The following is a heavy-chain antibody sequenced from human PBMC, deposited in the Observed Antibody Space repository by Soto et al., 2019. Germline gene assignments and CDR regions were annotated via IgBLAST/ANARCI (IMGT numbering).Heavy chain of an antibody. CDR2: IWSDGSYS. V-gene: IGHV3-33*01. Sequence: QVQLVQSGGGVVQSGRSLRLSYISSGLTFNTYGMFWACLASGKGIEGVAGIWSDGSYSYYVDSVKGRFTVSRYNSKNTVYLEMNNLRAEDTAVYYCARISGSGHLGWFDPWGQGTLVTVSS. J-gene: IGHJ5*02. CDR1: GLTFNTYG. D-gene: IGHD3-10*01. CDR3: ARISGSGHLGWFDP.